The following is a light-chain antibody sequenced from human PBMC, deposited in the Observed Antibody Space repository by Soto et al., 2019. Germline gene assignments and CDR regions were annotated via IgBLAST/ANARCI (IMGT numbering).Light chain of an antibody. CDR2: EFS. J-gene: IGLJ1*01. CDR1: SSDVGGYNY. V-gene: IGLV2-14*01. Sequence: SVLTQASSLSGSPGQSITISCTGTSSDVGGYNYVTWHQQHPAKVPKLIIYEFSNRPSGFSGLVFVRLTGITASVTVVGLQAEDEADYYCNSWTSSSTYIFGTGTKVTVL. CDR3: NSWTSSSTYI.